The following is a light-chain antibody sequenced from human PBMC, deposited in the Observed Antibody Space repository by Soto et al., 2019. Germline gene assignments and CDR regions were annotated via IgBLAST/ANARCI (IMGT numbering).Light chain of an antibody. J-gene: IGKJ1*01. CDR3: QQYNNWPSWT. V-gene: IGKV3-15*01. CDR2: GAS. Sequence: EIVMTQSPATLSVSPGERATLSCSASQSVSSNLAWYQHKPGQAPRLLIYGASTRATGIPARFSGSGSGTEFTLTISSLQSEDFAVYYCQQYNNWPSWTFGQGTKVDIK. CDR1: QSVSSN.